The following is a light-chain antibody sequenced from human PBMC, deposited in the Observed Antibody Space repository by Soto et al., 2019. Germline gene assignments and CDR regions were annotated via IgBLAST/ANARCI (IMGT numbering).Light chain of an antibody. J-gene: IGLJ3*02. CDR1: SSDVGGYNF. CDR3: AAWDDSLDGGV. V-gene: IGLV2-11*01. Sequence: QSALTQPRSVSGSPGQSVTISCTGTSSDVGGYNFVSWYQQHPGKAPKLIIYDVSQRPSEVPDRFSGSKSGASASLAISGLQSEDEADYYCAAWDDSLDGGVFGGGTKLTVL. CDR2: DVS.